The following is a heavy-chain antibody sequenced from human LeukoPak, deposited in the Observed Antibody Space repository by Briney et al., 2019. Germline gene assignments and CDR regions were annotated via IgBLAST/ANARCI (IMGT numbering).Heavy chain of an antibody. CDR3: AKVAKYYYGPETYFFFEH. CDR2: IYATGTT. V-gene: IGHV4-4*07. D-gene: IGHD3-10*01. Sequence: SETLSLTCTVSDTSINTYYWSWIRQPAGKGLEWIGHIYATGTTNYNPSLNSRVAMSIDTSKNQFSLNLRSVTAADTAVYYCAKVAKYYYGPETYFFFEHWGQGTLVTVSS. J-gene: IGHJ4*02. CDR1: DTSINTYY.